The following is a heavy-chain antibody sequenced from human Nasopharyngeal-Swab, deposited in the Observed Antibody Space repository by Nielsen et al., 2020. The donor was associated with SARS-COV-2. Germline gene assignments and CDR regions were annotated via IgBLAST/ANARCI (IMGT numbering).Heavy chain of an antibody. D-gene: IGHD5-12*01. CDR3: AKDRDSGDDSEEYYHYYGMDV. J-gene: IGHJ6*02. CDR1: GFTFSNCA. CDR2: ISGGSDST. Sequence: GESLKISCAASGFTFSNCAMSWVRQAPGKGLEWVSVISGGSDSTYYTDSVRGRFTISRDNSKNTLNLQMNNLRAEDTAIYYCAKDRDSGDDSEEYYHYYGMDVWGQGAPVTVSS. V-gene: IGHV3-23*01.